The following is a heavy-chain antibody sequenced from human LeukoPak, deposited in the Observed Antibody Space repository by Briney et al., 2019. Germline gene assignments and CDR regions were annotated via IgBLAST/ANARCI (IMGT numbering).Heavy chain of an antibody. CDR2: ISGSGGST. V-gene: IGHV3-23*01. CDR1: GFTFSSYA. D-gene: IGHD1-26*01. J-gene: IGHJ4*02. CDR3: AKVHKWWELRSGYFDY. Sequence: GGSLRLSCAASGFTFSSYAMSWVRQAPGKGLEWVSAISGSGGSTYYADSVKGRFTISRDNSKNTLYLQMNSLRAEDTAVYYCAKVHKWWELRSGYFDYWGQGTLVTVSS.